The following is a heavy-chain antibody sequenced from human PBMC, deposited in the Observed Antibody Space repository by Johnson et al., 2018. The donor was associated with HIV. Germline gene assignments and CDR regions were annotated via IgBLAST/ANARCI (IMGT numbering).Heavy chain of an antibody. CDR1: GFTFDDYG. CDR2: INWNGGST. J-gene: IGHJ3*02. Sequence: VLLVESGGGVVRPGGSLRLSCAASGFTFDDYGMSWVRQAPGKGLEWVSGINWNGGSTGYADSVKGRFTISRDNAKNSLYLQMNRLRAEDTALYYCARFLAGTAMVGDAFDIWGQGTMVTVSS. D-gene: IGHD6-19*01. CDR3: ARFLAGTAMVGDAFDI. V-gene: IGHV3-20*04.